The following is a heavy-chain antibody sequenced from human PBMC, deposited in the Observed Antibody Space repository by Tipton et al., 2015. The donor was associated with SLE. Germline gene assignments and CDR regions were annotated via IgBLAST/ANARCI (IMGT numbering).Heavy chain of an antibody. CDR2: INPSGGST. V-gene: IGHV1-46*01. CDR3: ARSAVDTAMAYYFDY. CDR1: GYTFTSYY. Sequence: QLVQSGAEVKKPGASVKVSCKASGYTFTSYYMHWVRQAPGQGLEWMGIINPSGGSTSYAQKFQGRVTMTRDTSTSTVYMELSSLRSEDTAVYYCARSAVDTAMAYYFDYWGQGTLVTVSS. D-gene: IGHD5-18*01. J-gene: IGHJ4*02.